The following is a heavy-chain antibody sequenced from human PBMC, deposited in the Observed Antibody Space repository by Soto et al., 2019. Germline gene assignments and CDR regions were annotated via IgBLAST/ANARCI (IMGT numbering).Heavy chain of an antibody. J-gene: IGHJ4*02. Sequence: SQPLSLTFVISGDSVSNNRAAWNWIRQSPSRGLEWLGRTYYRSKWYNDYGVSVKSRIIISPEASKNQFSLHLNSVTPADTAVYYCARMDVAVGGYFVGWGQGNPVTVSS. V-gene: IGHV6-1*01. CDR1: GDSVSNNRAA. CDR3: ARMDVAVGGYFVG. D-gene: IGHD6-19*01. CDR2: TYYRSKWYN.